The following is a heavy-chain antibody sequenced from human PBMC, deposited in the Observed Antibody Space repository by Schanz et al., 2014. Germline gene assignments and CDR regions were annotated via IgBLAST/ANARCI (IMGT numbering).Heavy chain of an antibody. V-gene: IGHV3-64*01. CDR1: GFTFSSYA. Sequence: DVQLVESGGGLVQPGGSLRLSCAASGFTFSSYAMHWVRQAPGKGLEYVSTINSNGGSTYYANSVKGRFSISRDNSKNTLYLQMNSLRAEDTAVYYCAGDPEGRYNRTSFYGAGDYWGQGTLVTVSS. CDR3: AGDPEGRYNRTSFYGAGDY. CDR2: INSNGGST. D-gene: IGHD2-2*01. J-gene: IGHJ4*02.